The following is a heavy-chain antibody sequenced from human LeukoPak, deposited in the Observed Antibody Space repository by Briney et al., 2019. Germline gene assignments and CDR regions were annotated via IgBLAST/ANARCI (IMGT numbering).Heavy chain of an antibody. CDR1: GFTVSSNY. CDR2: IYSGGST. Sequence: PGGSLRLSCAASGFTVSSNYMSWVRQAPGKGLEWVSVIYSGGSTYYADSVKGRFTISRDNSKNTLYLQMNSLRAEDTAVYYCARDLGLSIDTAMVDGAFDIWGQGTMVTVSS. V-gene: IGHV3-53*01. D-gene: IGHD5-18*01. J-gene: IGHJ3*02. CDR3: ARDLGLSIDTAMVDGAFDI.